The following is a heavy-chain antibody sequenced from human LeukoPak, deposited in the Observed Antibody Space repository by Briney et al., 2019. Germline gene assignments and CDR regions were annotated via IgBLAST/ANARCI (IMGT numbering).Heavy chain of an antibody. CDR1: GFTFSTYP. J-gene: IGHJ4*02. CDR2: TPYDGANQ. V-gene: IGHV3-30*04. D-gene: IGHD3-10*01. CDR3: ASGSGWSSDLFDY. Sequence: GGSLRLSCAVSGFTFSTYPMHWVRQAPGKGLEWVAVTPYDGANQYYADSVKGRFTISRDNSKNTVSLQMNSLRVEDTAVYYCASGSGWSSDLFDYWGQGTLVTVSS.